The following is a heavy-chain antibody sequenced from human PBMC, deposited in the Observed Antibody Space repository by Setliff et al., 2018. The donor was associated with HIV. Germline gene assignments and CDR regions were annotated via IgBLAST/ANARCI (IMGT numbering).Heavy chain of an antibody. CDR2: INSDGSST. J-gene: IGHJ6*03. CDR3: ARDQWVGATADYYYYMDV. CDR1: GYSISSGYY. V-gene: IGHV3-74*01. D-gene: IGHD1-26*01. Sequence: PSETLSLTCAVSGYSISSGYYWGWIRQPPGKGLVWVSRINSDGSSTSYADSVKGRFTISRDNAKNSLFLQMNTLRAEDTAVYYCARDQWVGATADYYYYMDVWGKGTTVTVSS.